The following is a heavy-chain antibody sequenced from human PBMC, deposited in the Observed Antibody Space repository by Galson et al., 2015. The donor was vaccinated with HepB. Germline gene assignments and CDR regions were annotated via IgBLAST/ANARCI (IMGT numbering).Heavy chain of an antibody. V-gene: IGHV3-30-3*01. D-gene: IGHD6-6*01. Sequence: SLRLSCAASGFTFSNYAMHWVRQAPGKGLEWVAVISYDGSNKYYADSVKGRFTISRDNSKNTVNLQMNSLRGEDTAVYYCTKDRSSSSVFYFDYWGQGTLVTVSS. CDR1: GFTFSNYA. CDR2: ISYDGSNK. CDR3: TKDRSSSSVFYFDY. J-gene: IGHJ4*02.